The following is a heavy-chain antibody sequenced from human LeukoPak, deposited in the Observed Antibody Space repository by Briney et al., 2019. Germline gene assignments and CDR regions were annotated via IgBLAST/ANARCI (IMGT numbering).Heavy chain of an antibody. Sequence: PGGSLRLSCAASGFTFDDYAMNWGREAPGKGLEWGSYISSSGSTTYYADSVKGRFTISRDNAKNSLYLQMDSQRAEDTAVYYCAELGITMIGGVWGKGTTVTISS. CDR2: ISSSGSTT. CDR1: GFTFDDYA. D-gene: IGHD3-10*02. J-gene: IGHJ6*04. V-gene: IGHV3-48*03. CDR3: AELGITMIGGV.